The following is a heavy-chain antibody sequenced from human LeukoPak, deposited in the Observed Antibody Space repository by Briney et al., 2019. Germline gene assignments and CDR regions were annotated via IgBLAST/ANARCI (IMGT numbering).Heavy chain of an antibody. V-gene: IGHV3-7*01. D-gene: IGHD2-15*01. CDR1: GFTFGSYW. J-gene: IGHJ4*02. CDR2: IKQDGSEK. Sequence: GGSLRLSCAASGFTFGSYWMSWVRQAPGKGLEWVANIKQDGSEKYYVDSVKGRFTISRDNAKNSLYLQMNSLRAEDTAVYYCARQRRYCSGDNCYQRTFDYWGQGTLVTVSS. CDR3: ARQRRYCSGDNCYQRTFDY.